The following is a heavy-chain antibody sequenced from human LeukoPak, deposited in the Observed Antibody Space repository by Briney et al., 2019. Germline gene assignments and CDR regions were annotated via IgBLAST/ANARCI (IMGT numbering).Heavy chain of an antibody. CDR2: ISVYNGHT. D-gene: IGHD6-13*01. CDR1: GYTFTSYD. Sequence: ASVKVSCKASGYTFTSYDISWVRQAPGQGLEWMGWISVYNGHTNYAQKLQGRVTMTTDTSTSTAYMELRSLRSDDTAVYYCARGDKYSSSWCDDYWGQGTLVTVSS. J-gene: IGHJ4*02. CDR3: ARGDKYSSSWCDDY. V-gene: IGHV1-18*01.